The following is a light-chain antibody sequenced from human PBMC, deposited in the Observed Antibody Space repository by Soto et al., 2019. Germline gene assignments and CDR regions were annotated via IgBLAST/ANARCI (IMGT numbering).Light chain of an antibody. V-gene: IGKV1-27*01. CDR2: PAS. CDR3: QRYNAAPFT. Sequence: DIQMTQSPSSLSASVQDSVTITCRASQVIGKYLAWYQQKPGKVPKLLIQPASTLQSGVPSRFSGSGSGTDFTLTINNLQPEDVATYYCQRYNAAPFTFGPGTKVDIK. CDR1: QVIGKY. J-gene: IGKJ3*01.